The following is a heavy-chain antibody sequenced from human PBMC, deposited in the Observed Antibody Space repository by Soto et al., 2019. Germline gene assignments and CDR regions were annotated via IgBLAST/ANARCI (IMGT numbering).Heavy chain of an antibody. CDR2: IKRRGST. D-gene: IGHD5-18*01. J-gene: IGHJ4*02. CDR3: ARVRGYGSDY. V-gene: IGHV4-34*01. CDR1: AGSLSAYY. Sequence: PSQTLRLTYSLYAGSLSAYYWSWFRQHRGKAREQSGEIKRRGSTNYTPSLKSRVTISVDTSTNQFSMKLSSVTAADTAVYYCARVRGYGSDYWGQGTLVTVS.